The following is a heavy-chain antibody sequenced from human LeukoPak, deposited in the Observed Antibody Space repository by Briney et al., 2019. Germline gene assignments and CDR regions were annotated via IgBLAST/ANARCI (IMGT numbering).Heavy chain of an antibody. J-gene: IGHJ4*02. Sequence: SETLSLTCAVYGGSFSGYYWSWIRQPPGKGLEWIGYIYYTGTTKYNPSLTSRVTISIDTSKNQFSLKLSSVTAADTAVYYCATSVGTTGTTWGQGTLVIVSS. D-gene: IGHD1-1*01. CDR2: IYYTGTT. CDR3: ATSVGTTGTT. V-gene: IGHV4-59*08. CDR1: GGSFSGYY.